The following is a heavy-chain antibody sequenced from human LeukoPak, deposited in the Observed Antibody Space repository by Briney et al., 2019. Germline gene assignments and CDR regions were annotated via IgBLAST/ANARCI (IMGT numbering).Heavy chain of an antibody. CDR2: ISGSGGST. Sequence: PGGSLRLSCAASGFTFSSYAMSWVRQAPGKGLEWVSAISGSGGSTYYVDSVKGRFTISRDNSKNTLYLQMNSLRAEDTAVYYCAKTQWTWPSTARSPLDYWGQGTLVTVSS. CDR3: AKTQWTWPSTARSPLDY. D-gene: IGHD3/OR15-3a*01. CDR1: GFTFSSYA. J-gene: IGHJ4*02. V-gene: IGHV3-23*01.